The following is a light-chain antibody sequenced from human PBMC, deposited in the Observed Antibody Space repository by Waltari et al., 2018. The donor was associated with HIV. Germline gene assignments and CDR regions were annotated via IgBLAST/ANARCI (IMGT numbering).Light chain of an antibody. Sequence: QSVLTQPPSVSAAPGQKVNISCSGSTSNIGTNHVSWYQHLPGTAPRLLFYDNNRRPAWTPDRFSGSRSGTSATLDITGLQTGDEAEYYCGTWDDSLSALYVFGTGTKVTIL. V-gene: IGLV1-51*01. CDR2: DNN. J-gene: IGLJ1*01. CDR3: GTWDDSLSALYV. CDR1: TSNIGTNH.